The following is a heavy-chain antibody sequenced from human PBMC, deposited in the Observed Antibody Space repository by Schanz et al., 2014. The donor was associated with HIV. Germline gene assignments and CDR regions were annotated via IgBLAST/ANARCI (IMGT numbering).Heavy chain of an antibody. CDR2: IWYDGSNT. D-gene: IGHD3-22*01. Sequence: QGQLVESGGGVVQPGRSLRLSCAASGFSFSDFALHWVRQAPGRGLEWLAVIWYDGSNTYYGDSVNGRFTISRDNSKNTLYLQMTTLRIDDTAVYYCAKPEYDSRGNSQSHFDYWGQGTLVTVSS. CDR3: AKPEYDSRGNSQSHFDY. V-gene: IGHV3-33*06. J-gene: IGHJ4*02. CDR1: GFSFSDFA.